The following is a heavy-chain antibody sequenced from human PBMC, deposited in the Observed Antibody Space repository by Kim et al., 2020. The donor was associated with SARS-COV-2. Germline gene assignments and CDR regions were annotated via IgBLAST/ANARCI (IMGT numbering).Heavy chain of an antibody. J-gene: IGHJ4*02. D-gene: IGHD5-18*01. Sequence: SETLSLTCAVYGGSFSGYYWSWIRQPPGKGLEWIGEINHSGSTNYNPSLKSRVTISVDTSKNQFSLKLSSVTAADTAVYYCARGFDTAMEGEFDYWGQGTLVTVSS. V-gene: IGHV4-34*01. CDR2: INHSGST. CDR1: GGSFSGYY. CDR3: ARGFDTAMEGEFDY.